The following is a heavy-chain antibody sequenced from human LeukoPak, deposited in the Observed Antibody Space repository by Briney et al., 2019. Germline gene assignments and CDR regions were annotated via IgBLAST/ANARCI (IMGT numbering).Heavy chain of an antibody. Sequence: PSETLSLTCTVSGGSISSSSYYWGWIRQPPGKGLEWIGSIYYSGSTYYNPSLKSRVTISVDTSKNPFSLKLSSVTAADTAVYYCASGQGLLWFGENDYWGQGTLVTVSS. V-gene: IGHV4-39*07. CDR1: GGSISSSSYY. D-gene: IGHD3-10*01. CDR3: ASGQGLLWFGENDY. J-gene: IGHJ4*02. CDR2: IYYSGST.